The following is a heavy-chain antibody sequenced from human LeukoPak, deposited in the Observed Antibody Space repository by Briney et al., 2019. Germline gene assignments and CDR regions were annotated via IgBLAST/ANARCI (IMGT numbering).Heavy chain of an antibody. J-gene: IGHJ4*02. CDR1: GFSFRSYS. Sequence: GGSLRLSCAGSGFSFRSYSMNWVRQAPGKGLEWLAYITSTTVYYADSVEGRFTVSRDNAKNSLYLQMNSLRAEDTAVYYCARDSYMVRGVIITPPFDYWGQGTLVTVSS. CDR3: ARDSYMVRGVIITPPFDY. V-gene: IGHV3-48*01. CDR2: ITSTTV. D-gene: IGHD3-10*01.